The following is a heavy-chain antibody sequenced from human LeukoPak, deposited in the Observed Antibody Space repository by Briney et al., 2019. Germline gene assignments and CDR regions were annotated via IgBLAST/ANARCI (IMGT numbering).Heavy chain of an antibody. D-gene: IGHD3-22*01. CDR1: GYTFTGYY. Sequence: ASVKVSCKASGYTFTGYYMHWVRQAPGQGLEWMGWTNPNSGGTNYAQTFQGRVTITRDTTISTPYMELCRLRSYDTAVYYCARGPRITMIVVVAPFAYWGQGTLVTVSS. CDR3: ARGPRITMIVVVAPFAY. V-gene: IGHV1-2*02. J-gene: IGHJ4*02. CDR2: TNPNSGGT.